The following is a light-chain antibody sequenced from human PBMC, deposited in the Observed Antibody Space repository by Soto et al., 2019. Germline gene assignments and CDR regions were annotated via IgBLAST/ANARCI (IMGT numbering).Light chain of an antibody. V-gene: IGKV3-15*01. CDR3: QQYNNWPLT. J-gene: IGKJ4*01. CDR2: DAS. CDR1: QSVNRN. Sequence: EIVMTQSPATLSVSPGERATLSCRASQSVNRNLAWYQQKPGQTPRLLIYDASSRATGIPDRFSGSGSGTDFTLTISSLQSEDFAVYYCQQYNNWPLTVGGGTNVEIK.